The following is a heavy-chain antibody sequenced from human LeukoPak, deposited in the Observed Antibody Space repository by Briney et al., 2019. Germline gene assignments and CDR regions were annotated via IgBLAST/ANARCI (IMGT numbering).Heavy chain of an antibody. V-gene: IGHV4-34*01. Sequence: PSETLSLTCAVYGGSFSGYYWSWIRQPPGKGLEWIGEINHSGSTNYNPSLKSRVTISVDTSKNQFSLKLSSVTAADTAVYYCAGPYYGSDPDYWGQGTLVTVSS. J-gene: IGHJ4*02. CDR3: AGPYYGSDPDY. D-gene: IGHD3-10*01. CDR1: GGSFSGYY. CDR2: INHSGST.